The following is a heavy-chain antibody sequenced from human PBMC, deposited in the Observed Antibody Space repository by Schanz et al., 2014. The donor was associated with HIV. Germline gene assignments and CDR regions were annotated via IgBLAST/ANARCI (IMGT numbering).Heavy chain of an antibody. J-gene: IGHJ6*02. V-gene: IGHV3-NL1*01. CDR2: TSSDGTT. CDR1: GFTFSSFG. CDR3: RAWLLGDRMDV. Sequence: QVQVVESGGGVVRPGRSLRLSCAASGFTFSSFGMHWVRQAPGKGLEWVSFTSSDGTTYYADSVKGRFTISRDISRNTIYLQMNGLRDEDTAVYYCRAWLLGDRMDVWGQGTTVAVSS. D-gene: IGHD3-22*01.